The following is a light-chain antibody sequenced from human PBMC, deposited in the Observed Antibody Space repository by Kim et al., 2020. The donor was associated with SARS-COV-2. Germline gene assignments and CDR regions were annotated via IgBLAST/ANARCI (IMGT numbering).Light chain of an antibody. V-gene: IGLV3-19*01. CDR1: SPRSYS. CDR2: GKN. J-gene: IGLJ2*01. Sequence: ALGQTVRITGQGDSPRSYSASWYRQKQGQAPVLVIDGKNNRPSGIPDRFSGSSSGNTASLTITGAQAEDEADYDCNSRDSSSNHVVFGGGTQLTVL. CDR3: NSRDSSSNHVV.